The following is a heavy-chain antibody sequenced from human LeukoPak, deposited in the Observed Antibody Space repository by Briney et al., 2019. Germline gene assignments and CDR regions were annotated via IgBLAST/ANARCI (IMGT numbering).Heavy chain of an antibody. CDR1: GFTFSNYG. J-gene: IGHJ4*02. CDR2: IKQDGNDK. Sequence: PGGPLRLSCAGSGFTFSNYGMHWVRQAPGKGLEWVANIKQDGNDKHYLESVKGRFTVSTDNAKNSLYLQMSSLRAEDTAVYYCASSWGSAIDFWGQGTLVTVSS. D-gene: IGHD3-16*01. V-gene: IGHV3-7*01. CDR3: ASSWGSAIDF.